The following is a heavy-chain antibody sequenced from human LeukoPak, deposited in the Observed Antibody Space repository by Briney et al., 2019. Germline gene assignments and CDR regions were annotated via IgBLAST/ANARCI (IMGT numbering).Heavy chain of an antibody. CDR3: AKGVWTDYTITHFDY. D-gene: IGHD3/OR15-3a*01. Sequence: GGSLRLSCAASGFAFSSYAMSWVRQAPGKGLEWVSAISGSGGSTFYADSVKGRFTLSRDNSKNTLYLQMNSLRAEDTAVYFCAKGVWTDYTITHFDYWGQGTLVTVSS. V-gene: IGHV3-23*01. J-gene: IGHJ4*02. CDR1: GFAFSSYA. CDR2: ISGSGGST.